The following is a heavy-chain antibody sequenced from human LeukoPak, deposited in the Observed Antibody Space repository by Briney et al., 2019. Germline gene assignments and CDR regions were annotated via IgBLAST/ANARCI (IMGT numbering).Heavy chain of an antibody. V-gene: IGHV3-30*04. Sequence: GGSLRLSCAASEFTFSNYAMHWVRQAPGKGLEWVAVISYDGSNKYYADSVKGRFTISRDNSKNMLYLQMNSLRAEDTAVYYCAGDFDYWGQGTLVTVSS. CDR3: AGDFDY. J-gene: IGHJ4*02. CDR2: ISYDGSNK. CDR1: EFTFSNYA.